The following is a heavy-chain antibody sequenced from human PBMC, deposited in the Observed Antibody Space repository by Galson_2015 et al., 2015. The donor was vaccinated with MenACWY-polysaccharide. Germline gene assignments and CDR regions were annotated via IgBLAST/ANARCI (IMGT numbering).Heavy chain of an antibody. CDR1: GGSLSSYS. CDR2: IIPFATME. CDR3: ARVGCSGGHCYFAY. J-gene: IGHJ4*02. D-gene: IGHD2-15*01. V-gene: IGHV1-69*02. Sequence: SVKVSCKASGGSLSSYSIGWVRRAPGQGLEWMGRIIPFATMENYAQKFQGRVTISADTSINTVYMQLTSLTSDDTAVYFCARVGCSGGHCYFAYWGQGTLVTVSS.